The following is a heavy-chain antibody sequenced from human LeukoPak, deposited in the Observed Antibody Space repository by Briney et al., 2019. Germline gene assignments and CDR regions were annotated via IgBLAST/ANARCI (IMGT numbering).Heavy chain of an antibody. CDR2: IYYSGST. V-gene: IGHV4-30-4*01. CDR3: ARDPGATAYSYGCFDY. CDR1: GGSISSGDYY. J-gene: IGHJ4*02. Sequence: SETLFLTCTVSGGSISSGDYYWSWIRQPPGKGLEWIGYIYYSGSTYYNPSLKSRVTISVDTSKNQFSLKLSSVTAADTAVYYCARDPGATAYSYGCFDYWGQGTLVTVSS. D-gene: IGHD5-18*01.